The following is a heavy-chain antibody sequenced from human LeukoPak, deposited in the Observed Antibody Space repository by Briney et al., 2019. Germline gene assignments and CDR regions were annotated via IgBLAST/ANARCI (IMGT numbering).Heavy chain of an antibody. CDR2: IRYDGSNK. J-gene: IGHJ3*02. CDR1: GFTFSSYA. CDR3: AKDFSAIAARPHAFDI. Sequence: PGGSLRLSCAASGFTFSSYAMSWVRQAPGKGLEWVAFIRYDGSNKYYADSAKGRFTISRDNSKNTLYLQMNSLRAEDTAVYYCAKDFSAIAARPHAFDIWGQGTMVTVSS. D-gene: IGHD6-6*01. V-gene: IGHV3-30*02.